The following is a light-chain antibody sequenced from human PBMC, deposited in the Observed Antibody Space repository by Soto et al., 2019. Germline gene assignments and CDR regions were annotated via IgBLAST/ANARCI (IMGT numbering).Light chain of an antibody. V-gene: IGKV3-20*01. CDR1: QSVSSSY. CDR3: QQYGSSPLT. CDR2: GAS. Sequence: VLTQSQGTLSLSPGERATLSCRASQSVSSSYLAWYQQKPGQAPRLLIYGASSRATGIPDRFSGSGSGTDFTLTISRLEPEDFAVYYCQQYGSSPLTFGGGTKVAIK. J-gene: IGKJ4*01.